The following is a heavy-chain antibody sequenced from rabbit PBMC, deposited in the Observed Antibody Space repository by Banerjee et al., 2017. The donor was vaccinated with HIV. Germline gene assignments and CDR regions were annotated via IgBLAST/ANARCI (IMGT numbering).Heavy chain of an antibody. Sequence: QSLEESGGDLVKPGASLTLTCTASGFSFSSSYYMYWVRQAPGKGLEWIGTIYTASSGYTDYARWAKGRFTISKTSSTTVILQMASLTAADTATYFCAKDGGSDYDWAMDLWGPGTLVTVS. CDR2: IYTASSGYT. D-gene: IGHD8-1*01. CDR3: AKDGGSDYDWAMDL. J-gene: IGHJ6*01. CDR1: GFSFSSSYY. V-gene: IGHV1S40*01.